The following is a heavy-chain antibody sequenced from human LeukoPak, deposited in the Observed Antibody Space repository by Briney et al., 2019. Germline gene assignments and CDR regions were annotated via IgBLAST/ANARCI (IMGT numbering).Heavy chain of an antibody. D-gene: IGHD3-10*01. Sequence: GGSLRLSCAASGFTFSSYGMHWVRQAPGKGLEWVSYIRSSGSTIYYADSVKGRFTISRDNAKNSLYLQMSSLRAEDTAVYYCARDQRDTYGSGSYYGMDVWGQGTTVTVSS. J-gene: IGHJ6*02. CDR1: GFTFSSYG. CDR2: IRSSGSTI. CDR3: ARDQRDTYGSGSYYGMDV. V-gene: IGHV3-48*04.